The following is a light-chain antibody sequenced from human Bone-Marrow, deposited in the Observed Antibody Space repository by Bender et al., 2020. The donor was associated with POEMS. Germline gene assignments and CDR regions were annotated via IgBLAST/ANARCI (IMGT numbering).Light chain of an antibody. CDR2: KDK. CDR1: ALPNQY. J-gene: IGLJ3*02. Sequence: SSELTQPPSVSVSPGQTARVTCSGDALPNQYAYWYQQRPGQAPMVVIFKDKERPSGIPDRFSGSSSGTTVTLTISGVQAEDEADYYCQSADSSGTWVFGGGTKLTV. CDR3: QSADSSGTWV. V-gene: IGLV3-25*03.